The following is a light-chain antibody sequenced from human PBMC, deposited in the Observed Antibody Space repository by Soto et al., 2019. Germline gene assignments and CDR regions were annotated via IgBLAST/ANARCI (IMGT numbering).Light chain of an antibody. V-gene: IGKV3-20*01. CDR1: KSFSSSY. Sequence: EIVLTQSPGTLSLSQGERATLSCRASKSFSSSYLAWYQQKPGQAPRLLLYGASGRATGIPDRFSGSGSGTDFTLTISRLEPEDFAVYSCQQYGSSPMYTFGQGTKLEIK. CDR2: GAS. CDR3: QQYGSSPMYT. J-gene: IGKJ2*01.